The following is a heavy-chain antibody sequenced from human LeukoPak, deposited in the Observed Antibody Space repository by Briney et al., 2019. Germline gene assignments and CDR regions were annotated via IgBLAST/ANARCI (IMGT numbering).Heavy chain of an antibody. CDR3: VRGSLRLPRSTPDY. J-gene: IGHJ4*02. D-gene: IGHD2-21*02. V-gene: IGHV3-21*01. Sequence: PGGSLRLSCSASGFTFSTYWMSWVRQAPGKGLEWVSSISSSSSYIYYADSVKGRFTISRDNAKNSLYLQMNSLRAEDTAVYYCVRGSLRLPRSTPDYWGQGTLVTVSS. CDR2: ISSSSSYI. CDR1: GFTFSTYW.